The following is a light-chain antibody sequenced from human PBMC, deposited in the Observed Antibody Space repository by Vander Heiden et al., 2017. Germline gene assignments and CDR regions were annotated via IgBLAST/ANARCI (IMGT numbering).Light chain of an antibody. CDR1: RSVSSY. J-gene: IGKJ4*01. V-gene: IGKV3-11*01. CDR2: DAA. Sequence: EIALTPSPAPLSLSPGERATPPCRASRSVSSYLAWYQQQPGQAPRLLIYDAANRATGIPARLSGSGSGTEFTLTISSREPEDVAVYYCQQRSNWPSLTFGGGTKVEIK. CDR3: QQRSNWPSLT.